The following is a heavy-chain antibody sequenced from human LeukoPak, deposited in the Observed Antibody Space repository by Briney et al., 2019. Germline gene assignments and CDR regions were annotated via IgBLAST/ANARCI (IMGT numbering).Heavy chain of an antibody. J-gene: IGHJ4*02. CDR1: GFTFSDHY. Sequence: GGSLRLSCAASGFTFSDHYMDWVRQAPGRGLEWVGRIKHKADGYTTQYAASVKGRFTISRDDSKNTAYLQMNSLKTEDTAVYYCTRVAARPSGWGQGTLVTVSS. CDR3: TRVAARPSG. D-gene: IGHD6-6*01. CDR2: IKHKADGYTT. V-gene: IGHV3-72*01.